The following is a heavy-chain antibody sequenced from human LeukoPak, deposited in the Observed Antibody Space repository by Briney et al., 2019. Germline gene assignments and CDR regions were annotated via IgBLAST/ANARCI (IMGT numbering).Heavy chain of an antibody. CDR2: IIPMDGTS. V-gene: IGHV1-69*01. J-gene: IGHJ4*02. CDR3: ATYDILTGFDI. Sequence: SVKVSCKASGNTXSDYIFSRVRQAPGQGLEWMGGIIPMDGTSKNRQKFQDRVTVTADASTSTVYLEVSSLRSEDTAVYYCATYDILTGFDIWGQGTLVTVSS. D-gene: IGHD3-9*01. CDR1: GNTXSDYI.